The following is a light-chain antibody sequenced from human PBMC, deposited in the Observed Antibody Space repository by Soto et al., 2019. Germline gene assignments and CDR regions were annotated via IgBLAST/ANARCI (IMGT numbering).Light chain of an antibody. CDR2: TAS. J-gene: IGKJ1*01. CDR3: QHYNGYPRT. CDR1: QGIGSW. V-gene: IGKV1-12*01. Sequence: ITLTPAPPSLSASVGDRVPLTGRASQGIGSWFAWYQQKPGKAPKLLIYTASSLQSGVPPRFSGSGSGTEFTLTISSLQPDDFATYYCQHYNGYPRTFGQGTKVDI.